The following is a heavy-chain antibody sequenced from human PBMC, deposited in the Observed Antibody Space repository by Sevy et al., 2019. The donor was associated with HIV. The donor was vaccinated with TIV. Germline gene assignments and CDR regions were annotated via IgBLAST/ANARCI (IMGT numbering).Heavy chain of an antibody. CDR3: AGGRFGCSGSFDAFDI. J-gene: IGHJ3*02. V-gene: IGHV3-23*01. D-gene: IGHD2-15*01. CDR2: FYGSGGAT. Sequence: GGSLRLSCKPSGFTFTSYAMSWVRQAPGKGLEWVSTFYGSGGATYYEDSVKGRFTISRDNSKNTLYLQMNSLRIDDTAVYYCAGGRFGCSGSFDAFDILGQGTMVTVSS. CDR1: GFTFTSYA.